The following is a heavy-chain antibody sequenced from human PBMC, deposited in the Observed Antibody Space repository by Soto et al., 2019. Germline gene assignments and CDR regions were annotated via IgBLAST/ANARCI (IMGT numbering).Heavy chain of an antibody. CDR3: ARDTPPPLCSGGSCYSAVIQYGDYYYYGMDV. V-gene: IGHV1-69*13. D-gene: IGHD2-15*01. J-gene: IGHJ6*02. CDR2: IIPIFGTA. CDR1: GGTFSSYA. Sequence: SVKVSCKAFGGTFSSYALSWVRQAPGQGLEWMGGIIPIFGTANYAQKFQGRVTITADESTSTAYMELSSLRSEDTAVYYCARDTPPPLCSGGSCYSAVIQYGDYYYYGMDVWGQGTTVTVSS.